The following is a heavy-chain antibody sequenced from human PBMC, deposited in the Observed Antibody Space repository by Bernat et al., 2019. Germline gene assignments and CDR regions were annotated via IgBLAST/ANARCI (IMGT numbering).Heavy chain of an antibody. D-gene: IGHD2-15*01. CDR3: TTRSVVVVAEGFDY. V-gene: IGHV3-15*01. Sequence: EVQLVESGGGLVKPGGSLRLSCAASGFTFSNAWMSWVRQAPGKGLEWVGRIKSKTDGGTTDYAAPVKGRFTISRDDSKNTLYLQMNSLKTEDTAVYYCTTRSVVVVAEGFDYWGQGTLVTVSS. CDR1: GFTFSNAW. CDR2: IKSKTDGGTT. J-gene: IGHJ4*02.